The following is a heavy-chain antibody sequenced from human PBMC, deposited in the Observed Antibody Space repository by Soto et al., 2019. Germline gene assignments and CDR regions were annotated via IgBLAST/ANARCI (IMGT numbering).Heavy chain of an antibody. Sequence: GASVKVSCKASGYTFTSYGISWVRQAPGQGLEWMGWISAYNGNTNYAQKLQGRVTMTTDTSTSTAYMELRSLRSDDTAVYYCARVVSTDYYDSSGWCDYWGQGTLVTVS. V-gene: IGHV1-18*01. CDR3: ARVVSTDYYDSSGWCDY. CDR1: GYTFTSYG. D-gene: IGHD3-22*01. CDR2: ISAYNGNT. J-gene: IGHJ4*02.